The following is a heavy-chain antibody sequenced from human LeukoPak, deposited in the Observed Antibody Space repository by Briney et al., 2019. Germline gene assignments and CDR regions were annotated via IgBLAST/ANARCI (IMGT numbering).Heavy chain of an antibody. J-gene: IGHJ4*02. CDR1: GYTFTSYG. CDR3: ARVDDYVWGSYRYLDY. CDR2: ISAYNGNT. D-gene: IGHD3-16*02. V-gene: IGHV1-18*01. Sequence: ASVKVSCKASGYTFTSYGISWVRQAPGQGLEWMGWISAYNGNTNYAQKLQGRVTMTTDTSTSTAYMGLRSLRSDDTAVYYCARVDDYVWGSYRYLDYWGQGTLVTVSS.